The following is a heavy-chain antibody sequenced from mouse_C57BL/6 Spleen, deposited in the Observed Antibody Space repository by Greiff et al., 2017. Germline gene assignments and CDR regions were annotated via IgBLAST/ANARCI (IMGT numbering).Heavy chain of an antibody. V-gene: IGHV5-9-1*02. J-gene: IGHJ2*01. D-gene: IGHD1-1*01. CDR2: ISRGGDYI. Sequence: EVKLVESGEGLVKPGGSLKLSCAASGFTFSSYAMSWVRQTPEKRLEWVAYISRGGDYIYYADTVKGRFTFSRDNARNTLYLQMSSLNSEDTAMYYGTSEGCLSYFDYWGQGTTLTVSS. CDR1: GFTFSSYA. CDR3: TSEGCLSYFDY.